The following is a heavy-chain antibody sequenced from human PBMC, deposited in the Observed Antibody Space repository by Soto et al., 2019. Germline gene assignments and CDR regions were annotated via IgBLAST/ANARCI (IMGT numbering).Heavy chain of an antibody. J-gene: IGHJ6*02. CDR1: GGTFSRDS. V-gene: IGHV1-69*01. Sequence: SVNGSWKGSGGTFSRDSMSWGRQGPGQGLEWMGGIIPIFGTANYAQKFQGRVTITADESTSTAYMELSSLRSEDTAVYYCARDDSKYQLLYIHYYGMDVRGQGTTVT. CDR3: ARDDSKYQLLYIHYYGMDV. D-gene: IGHD2-2*02. CDR2: IIPIFGTA.